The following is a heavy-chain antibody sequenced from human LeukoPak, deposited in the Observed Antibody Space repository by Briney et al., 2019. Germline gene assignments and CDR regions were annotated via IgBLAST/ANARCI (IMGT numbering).Heavy chain of an antibody. V-gene: IGHV1-18*01. CDR1: GYTFTSYG. CDR3: AREVGRLYDLDY. J-gene: IGHJ4*02. D-gene: IGHD3-16*01. Sequence: GASVKVSCKASGYTFTSYGISWVRQAPGQGLEWMGWISAYNGNTDYAQSLQGRVTMTIDTSTSTVYMELRSLRSDDTAVYYCAREVGRLYDLDYWGQGTLVTVSS. CDR2: ISAYNGNT.